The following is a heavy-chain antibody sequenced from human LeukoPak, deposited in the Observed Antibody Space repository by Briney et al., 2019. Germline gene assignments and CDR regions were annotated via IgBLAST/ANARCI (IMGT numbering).Heavy chain of an antibody. CDR2: VNHSGYT. Sequence: PGGSLRLSCTASGFTFGDYAMSWIRQPPGKGLEWIGEVNHSGYTNDNPSLKSRVTISVDTSKNQFSLRLRSVTAADTAVYFCARMTTGHDFWGQGTLVTVSS. J-gene: IGHJ4*02. CDR1: GFTFGDYA. V-gene: IGHV4-34*01. D-gene: IGHD4-17*01. CDR3: ARMTTGHDF.